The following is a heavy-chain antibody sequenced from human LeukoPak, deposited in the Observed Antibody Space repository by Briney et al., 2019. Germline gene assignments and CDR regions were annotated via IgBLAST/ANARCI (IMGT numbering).Heavy chain of an antibody. CDR3: ARDRKYGDWYYFDY. CDR2: IWYDGSNK. V-gene: IGHV3-33*01. Sequence: PGRSLRLSCAASGFTFSSYGMHWVRQAPGKGLEWVAVIWYDGSNKYYADSVKGRFTISGDNSKNTLYLQMNSLRAEDTAVYYCARDRKYGDWYYFDYWGQRTLVTVSS. D-gene: IGHD4-17*01. J-gene: IGHJ4*02. CDR1: GFTFSSYG.